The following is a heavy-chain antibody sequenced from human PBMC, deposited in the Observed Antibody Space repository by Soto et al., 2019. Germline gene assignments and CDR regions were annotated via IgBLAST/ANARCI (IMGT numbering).Heavy chain of an antibody. V-gene: IGHV4-34*01. D-gene: IGHD3-10*01. CDR2: INHSGST. CDR1: GGSFSGYY. Sequence: QVQLQQWGAGLLKPSETLSLTCAVYGGSFSGYYWSWIRQPPGKGLEWIGEINHSGSTNYNPSLKSRVTISVDTSKNQFSLKLSSVTAADTAVYYCARVRRLWFGELLYSYFQHWGQGTLVTVSS. J-gene: IGHJ1*01. CDR3: ARVRRLWFGELLYSYFQH.